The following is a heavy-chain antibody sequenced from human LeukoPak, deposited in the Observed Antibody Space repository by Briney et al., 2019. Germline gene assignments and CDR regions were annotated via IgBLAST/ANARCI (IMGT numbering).Heavy chain of an antibody. CDR3: AKGSHYYGSGIHDY. CDR2: ISGSGGST. D-gene: IGHD3-10*01. Sequence: PGGSLRLSCAAPGFTFSSYAMSWVRQAPGKGLEWVSAISGSGGSTYYADSVKGRFTISRDNSKNTLYLQMNSLRAEDTAVYYCAKGSHYYGSGIHDYWGQGTLVTVSS. CDR1: GFTFSSYA. V-gene: IGHV3-23*01. J-gene: IGHJ4*02.